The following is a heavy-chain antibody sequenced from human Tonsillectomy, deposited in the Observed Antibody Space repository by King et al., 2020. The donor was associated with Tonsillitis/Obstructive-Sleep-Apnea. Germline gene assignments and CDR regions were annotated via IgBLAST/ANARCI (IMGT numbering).Heavy chain of an antibody. CDR3: ARHFDCSGGSCYSVNAFDI. Sequence: QLVQSGAEVKKPGESLKISCKGSGYSFTNYWIGWVRQMPWKGLEWMGIIYPGDSDTRYSPSFQGQVTISADKSISTAYLQWSSLKASDTAMYYCARHFDCSGGSCYSVNAFDIWGQGTMVTVSS. CDR1: GYSFTNYW. D-gene: IGHD2-15*01. V-gene: IGHV5-51*01. CDR2: IYPGDSDT. J-gene: IGHJ3*02.